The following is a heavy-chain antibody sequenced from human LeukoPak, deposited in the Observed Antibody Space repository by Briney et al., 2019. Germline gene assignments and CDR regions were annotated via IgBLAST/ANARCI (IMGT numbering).Heavy chain of an antibody. Sequence: SETLSLTCTVSGGSISSSSYYWSWIRQPPGKGLEWIGEINHSGSTNYNPSLKSRVTISVDTSKNQFSLKLSSVTAADTAVYYCARGRRSWYSSSPPGAFDIWGQGTMVTVSS. CDR2: INHSGST. D-gene: IGHD6-13*01. V-gene: IGHV4-39*07. CDR1: GGSISSSSYY. CDR3: ARGRRSWYSSSPPGAFDI. J-gene: IGHJ3*02.